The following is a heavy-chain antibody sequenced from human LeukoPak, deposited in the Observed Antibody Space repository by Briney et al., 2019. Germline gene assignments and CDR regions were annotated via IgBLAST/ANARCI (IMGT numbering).Heavy chain of an antibody. D-gene: IGHD6-19*01. CDR3: APQLYSSGLDP. CDR1: GGSFSGYY. CDR2: INHSGST. J-gene: IGHJ5*02. Sequence: PSETLSLTCAVYGGSFSGYYWSWIRQPPGKGLEWIGEINHSGSTNYNPSLKSRVTISVDTSKTQSSLKLSSVTAADTAVYYCAPQLYSSGLDPWGQGTLVTVSS. V-gene: IGHV4-34*01.